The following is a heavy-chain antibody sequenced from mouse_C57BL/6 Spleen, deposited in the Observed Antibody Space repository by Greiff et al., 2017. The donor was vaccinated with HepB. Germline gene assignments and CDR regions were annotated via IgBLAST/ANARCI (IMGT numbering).Heavy chain of an antibody. CDR1: GYTFTDYY. V-gene: IGHV1-26*01. Sequence: VQLQQSGPELVKPGASVKISCKASGYTFTDYYMNWVKQSHGKSLEWIGDINPNNGGTSYNQKFKGKATLTVDKSSSTAYMEFRSLTSEDSAVYYCAEGNGNYPYYAMDYWGQGTSVTVSS. CDR2: INPNNGGT. D-gene: IGHD2-1*01. J-gene: IGHJ4*01. CDR3: AEGNGNYPYYAMDY.